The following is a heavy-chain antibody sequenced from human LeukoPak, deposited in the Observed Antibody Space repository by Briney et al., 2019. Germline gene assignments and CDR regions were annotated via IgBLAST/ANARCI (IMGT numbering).Heavy chain of an antibody. CDR1: RFTLSGYW. V-gene: IGHV3-7*04. Sequence: GGSLRLSCAASRFTLSGYWMSWVRQAPGKGLEWVANIYRDGSEKYYVDSVKGRFTISRDNAKNSLYLQMNSLGVDDTAVYYCARGGSGRKYCYMDVWGKGTTVTVSS. J-gene: IGHJ6*03. D-gene: IGHD1-26*01. CDR3: ARGGSGRKYCYMDV. CDR2: IYRDGSEK.